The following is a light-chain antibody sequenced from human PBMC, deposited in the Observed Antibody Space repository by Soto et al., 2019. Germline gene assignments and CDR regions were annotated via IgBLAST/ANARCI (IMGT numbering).Light chain of an antibody. J-gene: IGKJ1*01. CDR3: QQYGSSPT. CDR2: DTS. V-gene: IGKV3-20*01. CDR1: QRVSSNY. Sequence: EIVWTQSPGTLSLSPAQRATLSCRATQRVSSNYLAWYQQKPGQAPRPLIYDTSSRDSDIPARFSGSGSGTDFTLTISRLEPEDFAVYFCQQYGSSPTFGQGTKVDIK.